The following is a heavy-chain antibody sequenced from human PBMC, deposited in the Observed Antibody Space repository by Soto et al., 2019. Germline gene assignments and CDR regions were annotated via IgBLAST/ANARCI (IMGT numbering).Heavy chain of an antibody. Sequence: GGSLRLSCAASGFTFSTHSMNWVRQAPGKGLEWISYITSTSVTMYADSVKGRFTISRDNAENSLYLQMNSLRVEDTAVYFCVGEVGFQLIYWGQGTLVTVSS. CDR1: GFTFSTHS. CDR2: ITSTSVT. V-gene: IGHV3-48*01. CDR3: VGEVGFQLIY. D-gene: IGHD1-1*01. J-gene: IGHJ4*02.